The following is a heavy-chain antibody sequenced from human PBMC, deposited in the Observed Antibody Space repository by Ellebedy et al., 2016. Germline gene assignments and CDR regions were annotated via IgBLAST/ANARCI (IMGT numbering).Heavy chain of an antibody. V-gene: IGHV3-15*01. Sequence: GGSLRLXXAASGFTFSNAWMSWVRQAPGKGLEWVGRIKSKTDGGTTDYAAPVKGRFTISRDDSKNTLHLQMNSLKTEDTAVYYCTTEIVGTSRVGYWGQGTLVTVSS. CDR3: TTEIVGTSRVGY. CDR2: IKSKTDGGTT. J-gene: IGHJ4*02. D-gene: IGHD1-26*01. CDR1: GFTFSNAW.